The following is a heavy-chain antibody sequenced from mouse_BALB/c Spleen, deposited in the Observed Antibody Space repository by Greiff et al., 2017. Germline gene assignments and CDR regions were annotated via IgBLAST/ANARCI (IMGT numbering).Heavy chain of an antibody. V-gene: IGHV1-69*01. J-gene: IGHJ3*01. CDR3: ARSGDGYYGTFFFAY. CDR1: GYTFTDYW. D-gene: IGHD2-3*01. CDR2: IDTSDSYT. Sequence: QVQLQQPGAELVMPGASVKMSCKASGYTFTDYWMHWVKQRPGQGLEWIGAIDTSDSYTSYNQKFKGKATLTVDESSSTAYMQLSSLTSEDSAVYYCARSGDGYYGTFFFAYWGQGTLVTVSA.